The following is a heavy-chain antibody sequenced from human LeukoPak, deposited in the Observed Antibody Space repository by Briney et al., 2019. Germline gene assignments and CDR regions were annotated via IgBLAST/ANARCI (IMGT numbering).Heavy chain of an antibody. CDR1: GGTFSSYA. CDR2: ISAYNGNT. Sequence: ASVKVSCKASGGTFSSYAISWVRQAPGQGLEWMGWISAYNGNTNYAQKLQGRVTMTTDTSTSTAYMELRSLRSDDTAVYYCARNPPGYYMDVWGKGTTVTVSS. J-gene: IGHJ6*03. V-gene: IGHV1-18*01. CDR3: ARNPPGYYMDV.